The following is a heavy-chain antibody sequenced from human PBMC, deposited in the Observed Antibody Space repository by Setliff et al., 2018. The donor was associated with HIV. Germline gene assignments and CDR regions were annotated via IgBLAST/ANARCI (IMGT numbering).Heavy chain of an antibody. V-gene: IGHV1-69*13. Sequence: GASVKVSCKASGYTFSNYGITWVRQAPGQGLEWMGGIIPISGTANYAQKFQGRVTITADESTSTAYMELSSLRSEDTAVYYCARDTGTQELQFGGYYYYMDVWGKGTTVTVSS. J-gene: IGHJ6*03. CDR2: IIPISGTA. CDR3: ARDTGTQELQFGGYYYYMDV. D-gene: IGHD3-16*01. CDR1: GYTFSNYG.